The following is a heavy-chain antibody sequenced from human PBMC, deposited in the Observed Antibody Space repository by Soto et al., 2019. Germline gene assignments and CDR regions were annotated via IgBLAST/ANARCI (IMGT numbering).Heavy chain of an antibody. J-gene: IGHJ4*02. CDR1: GGSISSYY. D-gene: IGHD4-4*01. CDR3: AREEGLTIDY. V-gene: IGHV4-59*01. CDR2: MYYSGST. Sequence: QVQLQESGPGLVKPSETLSLTCTVSGGSISSYYWNWIRQPPGKGLEWIGYMYYSGSTHYNPSLKSRVTISLDTSKNQFSLKLRSVTAADTAVYYCAREEGLTIDYWGQGTLVTVSS.